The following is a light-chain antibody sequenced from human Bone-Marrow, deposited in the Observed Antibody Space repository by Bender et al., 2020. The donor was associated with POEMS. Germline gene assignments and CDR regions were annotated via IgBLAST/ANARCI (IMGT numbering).Light chain of an antibody. Sequence: YVLTQPPSVSVAPGDTARITCGGDNVGGTSVHWYQQEPGLAPVMIIFDDRDRPSGIPERFSASNSGNTATLILSRVEPGEEADYYCQVWDSSSDHRVFGGGTKLTVL. CDR2: DDR. J-gene: IGLJ3*02. CDR3: QVWDSSSDHRV. V-gene: IGLV3-21*04. CDR1: NVGGTS.